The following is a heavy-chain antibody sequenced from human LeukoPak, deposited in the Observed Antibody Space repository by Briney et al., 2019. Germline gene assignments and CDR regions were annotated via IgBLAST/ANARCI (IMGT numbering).Heavy chain of an antibody. J-gene: IGHJ4*02. CDR2: IYYSGST. CDR3: ARAPDYGGNLYFDY. V-gene: IGHV4-31*03. CDR1: GGSISSGGYY. Sequence: PSQTLSLACTVSGGSISSGGYYWSWIRQHPGKGLEWIGYIYYSGSTYYNPSLKSRVTISVDTSKNQFSLKLSSVTAADTAVYYCARAPDYGGNLYFDYWGQGTLVTVSS. D-gene: IGHD4-23*01.